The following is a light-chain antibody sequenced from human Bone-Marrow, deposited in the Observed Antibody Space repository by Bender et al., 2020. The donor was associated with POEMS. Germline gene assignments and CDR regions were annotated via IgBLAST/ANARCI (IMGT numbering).Light chain of an antibody. V-gene: IGLV2-11*01. CDR1: SSDVGTYDF. CDR3: CSYAGGYIWV. J-gene: IGLJ3*02. CDR2: EVN. Sequence: QSALTQPRSVSGSPGQSVTISCTGTSSDVGTYDFVSWYQQYPGKAPKFMIYEVNKRPSAVPVRFSGSKSGHTASLTISGIQPEDEADYFCCSYAGGYIWVFGGGTTLTVL.